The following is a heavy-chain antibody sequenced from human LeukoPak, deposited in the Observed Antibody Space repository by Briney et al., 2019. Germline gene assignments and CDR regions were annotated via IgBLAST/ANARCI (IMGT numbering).Heavy chain of an antibody. V-gene: IGHV4-4*02. D-gene: IGHD2-21*02. CDR2: IYHSGST. Sequence: SGTLSLTCAVSGGSISSNNWWGWVRQPPGKGLEWIGEIYHSGSTNYNPSLKGRVTISVDKSKNQFSLKLSSVTAADTAVYYCARAPWCGGDCPYYFDYWGQGTLVTVSS. CDR1: GGSISSNNW. CDR3: ARAPWCGGDCPYYFDY. J-gene: IGHJ4*02.